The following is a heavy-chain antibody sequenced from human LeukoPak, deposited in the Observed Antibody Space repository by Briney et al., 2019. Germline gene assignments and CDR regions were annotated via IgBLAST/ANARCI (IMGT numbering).Heavy chain of an antibody. J-gene: IGHJ6*02. CDR3: ARHSSSADGYYYYGMDV. CDR1: GFTFSTYA. D-gene: IGHD6-6*01. V-gene: IGHV3-21*01. Sequence: GGSLRLSCAGSGFTFSTYAMHWVRQAPGKGLEWVSSISSSSSYIYYADSVKGRFTISRDNAKNSLYLQMNSLRAEDTAVYYCARHSSSADGYYYYGMDVWGQGTTVTVSS. CDR2: ISSSSSYI.